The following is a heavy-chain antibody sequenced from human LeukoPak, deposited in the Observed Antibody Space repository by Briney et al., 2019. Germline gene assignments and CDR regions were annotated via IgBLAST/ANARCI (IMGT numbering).Heavy chain of an antibody. CDR3: AREYCSGGSCFESRLDY. J-gene: IGHJ4*02. CDR1: GGTFSSYA. V-gene: IGHV1-69*13. D-gene: IGHD2-15*01. Sequence: ASVKVSCKASGGTFSSYAISWVRQAPGQGLEWMGGIIPIFGTANYAQKFQGRVTITADESTSTAYMELSSLRSEDTAVYYCAREYCSGGSCFESRLDYWGQGTLVTVSS. CDR2: IIPIFGTA.